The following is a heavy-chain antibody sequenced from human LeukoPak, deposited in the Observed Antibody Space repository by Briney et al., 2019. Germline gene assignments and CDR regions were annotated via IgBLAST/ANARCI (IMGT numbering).Heavy chain of an antibody. Sequence: SETLSLTCTVSGGSISSYYWSWIRQPPGKGREWIGYIYYSGSTNYNPSLKSRVTMSVDTSKNQFSLKLSSVTAADTAVYYCARHAVAGTRFNWFDPWGQGTLVTVSS. V-gene: IGHV4-59*08. D-gene: IGHD6-13*01. CDR3: ARHAVAGTRFNWFDP. CDR2: IYYSGST. J-gene: IGHJ5*02. CDR1: GGSISSYY.